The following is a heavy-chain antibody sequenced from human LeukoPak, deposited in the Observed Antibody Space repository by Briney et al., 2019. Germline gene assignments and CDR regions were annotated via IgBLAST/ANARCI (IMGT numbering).Heavy chain of an antibody. V-gene: IGHV3-7*03. J-gene: IGHJ5*02. Sequence: GASLRLSCAASGFTFSSYWMSWVRQAPGKGLEWVANIKQDGSEKYYVDSVKGRFTISRDNAKNALYLQMNSLRAEDTAVYYCARDQRLGDYVWGSYRYNWFDPWGQGTLVTVSS. D-gene: IGHD3-16*02. CDR1: GFTFSSYW. CDR2: IKQDGSEK. CDR3: ARDQRLGDYVWGSYRYNWFDP.